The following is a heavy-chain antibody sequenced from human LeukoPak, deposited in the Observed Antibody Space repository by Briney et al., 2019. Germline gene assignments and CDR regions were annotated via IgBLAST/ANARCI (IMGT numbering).Heavy chain of an antibody. Sequence: SETLSLTCAVYGGSFSGYYWSWIRQPPGKGLEWIGEINHSGSTNYNPSLKSRVTISVDTSKNQFSLKLSSVTAADTAVYYCARHRGSWSAAGLVKVYFDYWGQGTLVTVSS. D-gene: IGHD6-13*01. J-gene: IGHJ4*02. CDR3: ARHRGSWSAAGLVKVYFDY. V-gene: IGHV4-34*01. CDR1: GGSFSGYY. CDR2: INHSGST.